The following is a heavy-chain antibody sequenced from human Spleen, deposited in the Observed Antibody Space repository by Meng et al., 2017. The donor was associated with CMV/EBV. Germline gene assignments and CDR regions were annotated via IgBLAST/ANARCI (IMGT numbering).Heavy chain of an antibody. D-gene: IGHD6-6*01. Sequence: YVGSFSGYYWSWIRQSPGKGLEWIGEINHSGSTNYNPSLKSRVTISVDTSKNQFSLKVSSVTAADTAVYYCARVSGQLLTWRGYFDYWGQGTLVTVSS. CDR3: ARVSGQLLTWRGYFDY. V-gene: IGHV4-34*01. CDR1: VGSFSGYY. J-gene: IGHJ4*02. CDR2: INHSGST.